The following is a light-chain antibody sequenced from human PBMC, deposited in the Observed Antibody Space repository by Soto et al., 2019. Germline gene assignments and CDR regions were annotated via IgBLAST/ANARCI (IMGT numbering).Light chain of an antibody. CDR1: SSDAGGYNL. CDR2: EVI. CDR3: SSYSGSDNFVV. V-gene: IGLV2-8*01. Sequence: QSALTQPPSASGSPGQSVTISCAGTSSDAGGYNLVSWYQQHPGKAPKLMIYEVIKRPSGVPDRFSGSKSGNTASLTVSGLHAEDEADYYCSSYSGSDNFVVFGGGTKVTVL. J-gene: IGLJ2*01.